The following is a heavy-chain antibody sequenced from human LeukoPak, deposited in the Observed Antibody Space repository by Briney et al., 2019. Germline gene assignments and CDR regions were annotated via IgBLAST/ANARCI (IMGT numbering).Heavy chain of an antibody. D-gene: IGHD3-22*01. CDR2: ISGSGGST. Sequence: GGSLRLSCAASGFTFSSYAMSWVRQAQGKGLEWVSAISGSGGSTYYADSVKGRFTISRDNSKNTLYLQMNSLRAEDTAVYYCAKDEAITMIVVVNYFDYWGQGTLVTVSS. CDR1: GFTFSSYA. J-gene: IGHJ4*02. CDR3: AKDEAITMIVVVNYFDY. V-gene: IGHV3-23*01.